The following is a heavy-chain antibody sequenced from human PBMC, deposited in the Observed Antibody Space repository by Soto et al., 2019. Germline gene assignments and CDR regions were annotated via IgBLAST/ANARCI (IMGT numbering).Heavy chain of an antibody. Sequence: EVQLVESGGGLVKPGGSLRLSCAASGFTFSSYSMNWVRQAPGKGLEWVSSISSSSSYIYYADSVKGRFTISRDNAKNSLYLQMNSLRAEDTAVYYCARSRGSWTWLQPRGGHAFDIWGQGTMVTVSS. D-gene: IGHD5-12*01. CDR3: ARSRGSWTWLQPRGGHAFDI. J-gene: IGHJ3*02. CDR2: ISSSSSYI. CDR1: GFTFSSYS. V-gene: IGHV3-21*01.